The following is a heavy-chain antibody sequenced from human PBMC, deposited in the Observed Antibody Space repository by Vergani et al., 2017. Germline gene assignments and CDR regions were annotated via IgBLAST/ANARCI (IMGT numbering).Heavy chain of an antibody. CDR1: GYTFSNYI. J-gene: IGHJ6*02. D-gene: IGHD4/OR15-4a*01. CDR2: INTKTGTP. CDR3: ARVRDYGVVRYYNYGLDV. Sequence: QVQLVQSGSELTKPGASLKVSCKASGYTFSNYIINWVRQAPGQGLEWMGWINTKTGTPTYAQGFTGRFVFSLDTSVRTAYLQISSLKAEDSAVYYCARVRDYGVVRYYNYGLDVWGQGTTVTVSS. V-gene: IGHV7-4-1*02.